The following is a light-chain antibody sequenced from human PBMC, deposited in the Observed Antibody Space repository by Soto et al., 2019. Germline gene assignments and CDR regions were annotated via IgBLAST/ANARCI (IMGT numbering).Light chain of an antibody. CDR3: SSYTSSNTLV. Sequence: QSALTQPASVSGTPGQSITISCTGTSSDVGGYKYVSWYQQQPGKAPKLMIYEVGNRPSGVSQRFYGSKSGNTASLTIFGLQAEDEADYYCSSYTSSNTLVLGGGTK. J-gene: IGLJ3*02. CDR1: SSDVGGYKY. V-gene: IGLV2-14*01. CDR2: EVG.